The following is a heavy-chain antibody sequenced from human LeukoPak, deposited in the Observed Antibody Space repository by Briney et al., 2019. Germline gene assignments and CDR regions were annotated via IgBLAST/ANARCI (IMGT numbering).Heavy chain of an antibody. D-gene: IGHD6-6*01. CDR3: ASSTSRNYMDV. CDR1: GYTFTSYY. Sequence: ASVKVSCKASGYTFTSYYMHWVRQAPGQGLEWLGIINPSGGSTSYAQKFQGRVTMTRDTSTSTVYMELSSLRSEDTAVYYCASSTSRNYMDVWGKGTTVTVSS. V-gene: IGHV1-46*01. CDR2: INPSGGST. J-gene: IGHJ6*03.